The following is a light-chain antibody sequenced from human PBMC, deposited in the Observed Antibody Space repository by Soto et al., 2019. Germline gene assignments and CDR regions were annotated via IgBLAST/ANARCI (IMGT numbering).Light chain of an antibody. V-gene: IGKV3-11*01. Sequence: EIVLTQSPATLSLSAGGRATLACRASQSISSYLNWYQHKPGQAPRLLIYDASNRATGIPARFSGGGSGTDFTLTISSLEPEDFAVYYCQQRSSWPTFGQGTRLEIK. CDR3: QQRSSWPT. CDR2: DAS. CDR1: QSISSY. J-gene: IGKJ5*01.